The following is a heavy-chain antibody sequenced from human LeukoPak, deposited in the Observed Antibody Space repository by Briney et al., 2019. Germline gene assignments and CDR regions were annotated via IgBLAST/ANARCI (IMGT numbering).Heavy chain of an antibody. J-gene: IGHJ4*02. D-gene: IGHD1-26*01. CDR2: ISSSSSTI. V-gene: IGHV3-48*04. CDR1: GFTFSSYG. Sequence: GGSLRLSCAASGFTFSSYGMTWVRQAPGKGLEWVSYISSSSSTIYYADSVKGRFTISRDNAKNSLYLQMNSLRAEDTAVYYCARDRVWWEDWGQGTLVTVSS. CDR3: ARDRVWWED.